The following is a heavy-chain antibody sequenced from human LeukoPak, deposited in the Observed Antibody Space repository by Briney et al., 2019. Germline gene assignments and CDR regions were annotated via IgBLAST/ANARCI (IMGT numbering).Heavy chain of an antibody. CDR3: ARIQGIAAAGMRVDYYYYYMDV. J-gene: IGHJ6*03. V-gene: IGHV2-70*11. D-gene: IGHD6-13*01. CDR1: GFSLSTSGMC. Sequence: SGPTLVNPTQTLTLTCTFSGFSLSTSGMCVSWIRQPPGKALEWLARIDWDDDKYYSTSLKTRLTISKDTSKNQVVLTMTNMDPVDTATYYCARIQGIAAAGMRVDYYYYYMDVWGKGTTVTVSS. CDR2: IDWDDDK.